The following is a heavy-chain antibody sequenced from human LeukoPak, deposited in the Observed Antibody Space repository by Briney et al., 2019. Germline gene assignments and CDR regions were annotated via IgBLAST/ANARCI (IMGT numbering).Heavy chain of an antibody. CDR2: IWYDGSNK. CDR1: GFTFSSYG. CDR3: ATVPYYYDSSGYRRWYYFGY. V-gene: IGHV3-33*01. J-gene: IGHJ4*02. D-gene: IGHD3-22*01. Sequence: GGSLRLSCAASGFTFSSYGMHWVRQAPGKGLEWVAVIWYDGSNKYYADSVKGRFTISRDNSKNTLYLQMNSLRAEDTAVYYCATVPYYYDSSGYRRWYYFGYWGQGTLVTVSS.